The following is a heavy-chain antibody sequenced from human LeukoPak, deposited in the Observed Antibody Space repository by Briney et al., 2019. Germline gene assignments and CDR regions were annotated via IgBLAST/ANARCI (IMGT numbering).Heavy chain of an antibody. Sequence: GGSLRLSCAASGFTFSSYAMSWVCQAPGKGLEWVSAISGSGGNTYFAGSVKGRFTISRDNSKNTLYLQMNSLRAEDTAIYYCAKDPRTWFGELLSPSYFDYWGLGTLVTVSS. V-gene: IGHV3-23*01. CDR3: AKDPRTWFGELLSPSYFDY. D-gene: IGHD3-10*01. CDR2: ISGSGGNT. CDR1: GFTFSSYA. J-gene: IGHJ4*02.